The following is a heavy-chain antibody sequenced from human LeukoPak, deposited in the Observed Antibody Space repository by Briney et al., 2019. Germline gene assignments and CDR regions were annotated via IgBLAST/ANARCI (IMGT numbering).Heavy chain of an antibody. J-gene: IGHJ4*02. CDR2: IYNGGGT. CDR1: GFTFSSYA. CDR3: ARYMSSTAQDY. V-gene: IGHV4-38-2*01. Sequence: GSLRLSCAASGFTFSSYAMSWVRQAPGKGLEWIGSIYNGGGTHYNPSLKSRVTISIDTSKNQFSLNLSSVTAADTAVYYCARYMSSTAQDYWGQGTLVTVSS. D-gene: IGHD5-18*01.